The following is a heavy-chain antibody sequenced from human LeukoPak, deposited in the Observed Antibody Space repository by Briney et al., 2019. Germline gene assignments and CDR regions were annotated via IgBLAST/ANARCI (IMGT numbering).Heavy chain of an antibody. Sequence: SETLSLTCTVSGGSISTYYWSWIRQPPGKGLEGIGYIYHSGSTKYNPSLKSRVTIPVDTSKNQFALKPSSVTAADTAVYYCARDGYSGNDGLWGQGTLVTVSS. V-gene: IGHV4-59*01. CDR2: IYHSGST. J-gene: IGHJ4*02. CDR1: GGSISTYY. CDR3: ARDGYSGNDGL. D-gene: IGHD6-25*01.